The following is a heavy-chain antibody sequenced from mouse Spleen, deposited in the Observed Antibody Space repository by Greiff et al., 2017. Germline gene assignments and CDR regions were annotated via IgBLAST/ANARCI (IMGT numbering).Heavy chain of an antibody. CDR1: GFTFSSYT. D-gene: IGHD2-5*01. V-gene: IGHV5-9*04. J-gene: IGHJ3*01. CDR3: ARQEDYSNHAWFAY. CDR2: ISSGGGNT. Sequence: EVQGVESGGGLVKPGGSLKLSCAASGFTFSSYTMSWVRQTPAKRLEWVATISSGGGNTYYPDSVKGRFTISRDNARNTLYLQMSSLRSEDTAMYYCARQEDYSNHAWFAYWGQGTLVTVSA.